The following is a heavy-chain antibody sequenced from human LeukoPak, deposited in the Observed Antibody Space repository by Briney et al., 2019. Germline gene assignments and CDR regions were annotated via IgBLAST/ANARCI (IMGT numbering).Heavy chain of an antibody. CDR2: ISGSGGST. CDR3: VRDGGAGLDY. CDR1: GFTFSSYA. Sequence: GGSLRLSCAASGFTFSSYAMSWVRQAPGKGLEWVSAISGSGGSTYYADSVRGRFTISKDDAKSTLYLQMNSLRVEDTAVYYCVRDGGAGLDYWGQGTLVTVSS. J-gene: IGHJ4*02. D-gene: IGHD3-16*01. V-gene: IGHV3-23*01.